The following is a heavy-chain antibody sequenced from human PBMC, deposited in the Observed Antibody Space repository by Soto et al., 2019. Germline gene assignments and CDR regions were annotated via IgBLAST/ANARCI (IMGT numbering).Heavy chain of an antibody. CDR1: GFTFDDYA. V-gene: IGHV3-9*01. CDR3: AKVGDYGDYGLYFDY. J-gene: IGHJ4*02. CDR2: ISWNSGSI. D-gene: IGHD4-17*01. Sequence: EVQLVESGGGLVQPGRSLRLSCAASGFTFDDYAMHWVRQAPGKGLEWVSGISWNSGSIGYADSVKGRFTTSRDNAKNSLYLQMNSLRAEDTALYYCAKVGDYGDYGLYFDYWGQGTLVTVSS.